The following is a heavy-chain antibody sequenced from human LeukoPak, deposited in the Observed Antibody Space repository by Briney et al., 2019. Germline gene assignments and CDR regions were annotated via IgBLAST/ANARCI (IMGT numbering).Heavy chain of an antibody. V-gene: IGHV1-8*01. J-gene: IGHJ5*02. CDR3: ARKIGTYCSGGSCHLNWFDP. Sequence: ASVKVSCKASGYTFTSYDINWVRQATGQGLEWMGWMNPNSGNTGYAQKFQGRVTMTRNTSISTAYMELSSLRSEDTAVYYCARKIGTYCSGGSCHLNWFDPWGQGTLVTVSS. CDR2: MNPNSGNT. D-gene: IGHD2-15*01. CDR1: GYTFTSYD.